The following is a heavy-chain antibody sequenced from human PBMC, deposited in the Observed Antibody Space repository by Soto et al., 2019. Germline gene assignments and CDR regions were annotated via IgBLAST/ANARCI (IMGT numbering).Heavy chain of an antibody. J-gene: IGHJ3*01. D-gene: IGHD3-22*01. CDR2: IGIGSSTT. CDR3: ARDQLYYNDISGRPLNAFDV. Sequence: GRPLRLSCVASEFYFSEHGMSWVRQAPGKGLEWVSYIGIGSSTTYYADSVKGRFTISRDNAKNSLYLQMNSLRAEDTAVYYCARDQLYYNDISGRPLNAFDVWGQGTMVTVSS. V-gene: IGHV3-48*01. CDR1: EFYFSEHG.